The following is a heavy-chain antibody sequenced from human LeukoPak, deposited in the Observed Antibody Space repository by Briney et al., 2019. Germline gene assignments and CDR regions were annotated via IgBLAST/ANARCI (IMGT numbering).Heavy chain of an antibody. CDR3: ARDQWLAYYYHGMDV. J-gene: IGHJ6*02. D-gene: IGHD6-19*01. CDR1: GFTFSNYA. CDR2: ITNNGTTI. Sequence: GGSLRLSCTASGFTFSNYAMTWVRQAPGKGLEWVSYITNNGTTIYYADSVKGRFTISRDNAENSLYLQMNSLRAEDTAIYYCARDQWLAYYYHGMDVWGRGTTVTVSS. V-gene: IGHV3-48*04.